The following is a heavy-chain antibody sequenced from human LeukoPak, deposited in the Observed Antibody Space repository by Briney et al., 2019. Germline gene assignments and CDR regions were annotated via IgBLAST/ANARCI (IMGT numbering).Heavy chain of an antibody. J-gene: IGHJ4*02. CDR1: GFTFSSYD. CDR2: ISGSGVST. D-gene: IGHD5-18*01. Sequence: PGGSLRLSCAASGFTFSSYDMSWVRQAPGKGLEWVSAISGSGVSTYYADSVKGRFTISRDNSKNALYLQMNSLRAEDTAVYYCAKEYGYTYGEFDYWGQGTLVTVSS. V-gene: IGHV3-23*01. CDR3: AKEYGYTYGEFDY.